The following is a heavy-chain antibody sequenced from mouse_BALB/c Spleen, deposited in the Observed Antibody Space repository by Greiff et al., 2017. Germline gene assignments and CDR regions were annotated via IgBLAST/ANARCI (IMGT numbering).Heavy chain of an antibody. CDR1: GYAFSSYW. V-gene: IGHV1-80*01. J-gene: IGHJ2*01. D-gene: IGHD2-10*02. CDR3: ARKYGNYNYFDY. CDR2: IYPGDGDT. Sequence: VKLMESGAELVRPGSSVKISCKASGYAFSSYWMNWVKQRPGQGLEWIGQIYPGDGDTNYNGKFKGKATLTADKSSSTAYMQLSNLTSEDSAVYFCARKYGNYNYFDYWGQGTTLTVSS.